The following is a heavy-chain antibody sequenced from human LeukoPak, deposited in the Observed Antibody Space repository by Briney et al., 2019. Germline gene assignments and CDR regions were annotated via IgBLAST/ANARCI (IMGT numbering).Heavy chain of an antibody. V-gene: IGHV4-59*01. CDR2: IYYSGST. CDR1: GGSISSYY. D-gene: IGHD3-10*01. CDR3: ARGYYYGSGSYYS. J-gene: IGHJ4*02. Sequence: PSETLSLTCTVSGGSISSYYWSWIRQPPGKGLDWIGYIYYSGSTNYNPSLKSRVTISVDTSTNQFSLKLSSVTAADTAVYYCARGYYYGSGSYYSWGQGTLVTVSS.